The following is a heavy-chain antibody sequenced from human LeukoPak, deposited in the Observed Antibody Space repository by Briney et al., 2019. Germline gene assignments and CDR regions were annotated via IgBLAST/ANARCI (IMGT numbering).Heavy chain of an antibody. CDR3: ARHAAVGYFDILTEEDY. CDR2: IYYSGST. J-gene: IGHJ4*02. Sequence: PSETLSLTCTVSGGSISSSSSYWGWIRQPPGKGLEWIGSIYYSGSTYYNPSLKSRVTISVDTSKNQFSLKLSSMTAADTAVYYCARHAAVGYFDILTEEDYWGQGTLVTVSS. CDR1: GGSISSSSSY. V-gene: IGHV4-39*01. D-gene: IGHD3-9*01.